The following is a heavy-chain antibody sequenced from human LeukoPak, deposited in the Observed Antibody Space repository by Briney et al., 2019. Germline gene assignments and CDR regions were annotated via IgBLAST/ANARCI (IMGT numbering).Heavy chain of an antibody. J-gene: IGHJ4*02. Sequence: GGSLRLSCAASGFTFSSYGMHWVRQAPGKGLEWVAFIRYDGSNKYYADSVKGRFTISRDNSKNTLYLQMNSLRAEDTAVYYCAKVLVLAWNYFDYWGQGTLVTVSS. CDR3: AKVLVLAWNYFDY. CDR1: GFTFSSYG. CDR2: IRYDGSNK. V-gene: IGHV3-30*02. D-gene: IGHD3-3*01.